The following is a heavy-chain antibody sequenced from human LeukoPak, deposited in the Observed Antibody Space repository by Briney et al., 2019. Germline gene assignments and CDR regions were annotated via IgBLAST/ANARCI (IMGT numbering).Heavy chain of an antibody. J-gene: IGHJ4*02. CDR3: AREEIAAAGSHFDY. V-gene: IGHV3-11*01. CDR1: GFTFSDYY. D-gene: IGHD6-13*01. CDR2: ISSSGNTI. Sequence: GGSLRLSCAASGFTFSDYYMSWIRQAPGKGLEWVSYISSSGNTIYYADSVKGRFTISRDNAKNSLYLQMNSLRAEDTAVYYCAREEIAAAGSHFDYWGQGTLVTVSS.